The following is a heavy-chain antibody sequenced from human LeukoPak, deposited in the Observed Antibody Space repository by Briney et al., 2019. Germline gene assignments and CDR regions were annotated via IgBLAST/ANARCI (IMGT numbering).Heavy chain of an antibody. CDR3: ARGSCSSTNCPPDS. Sequence: GGSLRLSCAASGFTFSRYGMHWVRQAPGKGLEWVAVISYDGSNKYYGDSVKGRFTISRDNSKNTLYLQMNSLRDEDTAVYHCARGSCSSTNCPPDSWGQGTLVTVSS. V-gene: IGHV3-30*03. J-gene: IGHJ4*02. CDR1: GFTFSRYG. D-gene: IGHD2-2*01. CDR2: ISYDGSNK.